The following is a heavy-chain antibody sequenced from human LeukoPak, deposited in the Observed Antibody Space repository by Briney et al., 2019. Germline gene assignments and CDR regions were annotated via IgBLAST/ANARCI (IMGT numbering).Heavy chain of an antibody. J-gene: IGHJ3*02. CDR3: ARGSRLGVVERDAFDI. CDR1: GFTFSTFA. Sequence: GTSLRLSCEVSGFTFSTFAMYWVRQAPGKGLGWVAVVSHDETHKFYVDSVKGRFTISRDNSKNTVYLQMNSLRVEDTAVYYCARGSRLGVVERDAFDIWGQGTMVTVSS. CDR2: VSHDETHK. V-gene: IGHV3-30*04. D-gene: IGHD3-3*01.